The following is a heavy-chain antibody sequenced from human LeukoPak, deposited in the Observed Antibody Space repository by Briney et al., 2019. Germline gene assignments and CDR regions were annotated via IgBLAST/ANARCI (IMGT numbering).Heavy chain of an antibody. Sequence: ASVKVSCKASGGTFSRYTISWVRQAPGQGLEWMGRIIPILGIANYAQKFQGRVTITADKSTSTAYMELSSLRSEDTAVYYCARERYCSSASCYSAPGYINYWGQGTLVTVSS. CDR1: GGTFSRYT. J-gene: IGHJ4*02. V-gene: IGHV1-69*04. CDR3: ARERYCSSASCYSAPGYINY. CDR2: IIPILGIA. D-gene: IGHD2-2*01.